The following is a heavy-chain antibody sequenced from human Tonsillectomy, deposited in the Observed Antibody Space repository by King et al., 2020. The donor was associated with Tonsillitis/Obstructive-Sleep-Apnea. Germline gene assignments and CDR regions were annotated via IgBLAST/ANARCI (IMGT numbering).Heavy chain of an antibody. V-gene: IGHV5-51*01. CDR3: ARGEIVVVPTGEDFDY. CDR2: IYPGDSNT. Sequence: VQMVESGAEVKKPGESLKISCKGSGYSFTSYWIGWVRQMPGKGLEWMGIIYPGDSNTRYSPSFQGQVTISADKSISTAYLQWSSLKASDTAMYYCARGEIVVVPTGEDFDYWGQGTLVTVSS. CDR1: GYSFTSYW. D-gene: IGHD2-2*01. J-gene: IGHJ4*02.